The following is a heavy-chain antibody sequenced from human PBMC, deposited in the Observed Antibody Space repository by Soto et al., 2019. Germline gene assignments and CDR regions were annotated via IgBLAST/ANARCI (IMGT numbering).Heavy chain of an antibody. J-gene: IGHJ6*02. Sequence: ASVKVSCKASGYTFTNYGITWVRQAPGQGLEWMGWITASNGNANYAREIQGRLTLTRDTSTNTASMELRSLRSDDTAVYYCARGASCSSTSYYDNFHDGLAVWGQGTTVTVSS. CDR3: ARGASCSSTSYYDNFHDGLAV. D-gene: IGHD2-2*01. CDR2: ITASNGNA. V-gene: IGHV1-18*01. CDR1: GYTFTNYG.